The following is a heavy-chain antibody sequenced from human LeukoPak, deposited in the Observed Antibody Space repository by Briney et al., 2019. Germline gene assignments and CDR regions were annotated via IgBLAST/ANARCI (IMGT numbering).Heavy chain of an antibody. CDR1: GFTFSSYA. J-gene: IGHJ4*02. Sequence: GGSLRLSCAASGFTFSSYAMSWVRQAPGQGLEWVPTIRGSGGDTYCADSVKGRFTISRDSSKNTLHLQMNSLRAEDTAVYYCAKKGPTMIPGNYFDYWGQGTLVTVSS. D-gene: IGHD3-22*01. V-gene: IGHV3-23*01. CDR2: IRGSGGDT. CDR3: AKKGPTMIPGNYFDY.